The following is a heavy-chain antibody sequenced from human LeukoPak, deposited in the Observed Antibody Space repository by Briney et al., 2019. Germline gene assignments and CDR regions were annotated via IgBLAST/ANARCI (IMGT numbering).Heavy chain of an antibody. Sequence: GGSLRLSCAASGFTFNNYAMTWVRQAPGKGLEWVSTIIGSGGNTDYADTVKGRFTISRDNSKDTLFLQMDSLRVEDTAVYYCATFCSGGDCYSFAPWGQGTLVTVSS. D-gene: IGHD2-15*01. CDR1: GFTFNNYA. CDR3: ATFCSGGDCYSFAP. J-gene: IGHJ5*02. CDR2: IIGSGGNT. V-gene: IGHV3-23*01.